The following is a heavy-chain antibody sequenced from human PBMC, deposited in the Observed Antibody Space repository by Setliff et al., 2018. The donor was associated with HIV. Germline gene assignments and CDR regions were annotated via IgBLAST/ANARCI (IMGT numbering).Heavy chain of an antibody. D-gene: IGHD3-3*01. Sequence: ASVKVSCKASGYTFTNYYMHWVRQAPGQGLEWMGIINPSGGSTSHAQKFQGRVNMTRDTSTSTVHMEVSSLRSEDTAVYYCARGLSIFGVATPGFYSFMDVWGKGTTVTVSS. CDR2: INPSGGST. CDR1: GYTFTNYY. J-gene: IGHJ6*03. CDR3: ARGLSIFGVATPGFYSFMDV. V-gene: IGHV1-46*01.